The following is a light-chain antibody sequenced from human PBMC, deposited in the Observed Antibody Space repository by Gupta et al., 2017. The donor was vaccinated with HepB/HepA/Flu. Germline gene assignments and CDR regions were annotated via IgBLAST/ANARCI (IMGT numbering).Light chain of an antibody. Sequence: QSALTQPASVSGSPGQSITISCTGTSSDIGNYNYVSWYQQHPGKAPKLIIYDVSNRPSGISYRFSGSKSGNTASLIISGLQAEDEAQYYCSSYRSSITLEVFGTGTQVTV. V-gene: IGLV2-14*03. J-gene: IGLJ1*01. CDR2: DVS. CDR1: SSDIGNYNY. CDR3: SSYRSSITLEV.